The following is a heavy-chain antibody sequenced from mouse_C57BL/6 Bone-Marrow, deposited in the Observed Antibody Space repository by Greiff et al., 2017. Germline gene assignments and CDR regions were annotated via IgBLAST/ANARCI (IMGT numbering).Heavy chain of an antibody. V-gene: IGHV14-1*01. CDR1: GFNIKDYY. J-gene: IGHJ4*01. Sequence: EVKLMESGAELVRPGASVKLSCTASGFNIKDYYMHWVKQRPEQGLEWIGRIDPEDGDTEYASKFQGKATMTADTSSNTAYLQLSSLTSEDTAVYYCTVREGAMDYWGQGTSVTVSS. CDR3: TVREGAMDY. D-gene: IGHD2-14*01. CDR2: IDPEDGDT.